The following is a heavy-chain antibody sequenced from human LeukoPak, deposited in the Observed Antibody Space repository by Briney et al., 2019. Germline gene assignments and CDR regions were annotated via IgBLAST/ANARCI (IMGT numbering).Heavy chain of an antibody. CDR3: ARETSGHHDY. D-gene: IGHD3-10*01. CDR2: ISGSGNTI. Sequence: GGSLRLSCTASGFTFSAYEMNWVRQAPGKGLEWISYISGSGNTIYYADSVKGRFTISRNDAKNSLFLRMNSLTAEDTAVYYCARETSGHHDYWGQGTLVIVSS. V-gene: IGHV3-48*03. CDR1: GFTFSAYE. J-gene: IGHJ4*02.